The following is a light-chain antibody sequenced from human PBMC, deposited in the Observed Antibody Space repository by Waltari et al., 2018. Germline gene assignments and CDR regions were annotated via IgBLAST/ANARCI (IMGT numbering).Light chain of an antibody. CDR3: QKYVRLPVT. Sequence: EIVLTQSPGPLSLSPGERATLSCRASQSVGKSLAWYQQKSGQAPRLLIYDASTRATGIPDRCSASGFGTDFSLTISRLEPEDFAVYYCQKYVRLPVTFGQGTKVEIK. CDR2: DAS. V-gene: IGKV3-20*01. CDR1: QSVGKS. J-gene: IGKJ1*01.